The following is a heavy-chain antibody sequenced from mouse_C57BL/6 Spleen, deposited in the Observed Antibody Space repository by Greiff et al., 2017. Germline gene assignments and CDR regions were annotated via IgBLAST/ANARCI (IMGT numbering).Heavy chain of an antibody. D-gene: IGHD3-1*01. Sequence: VQLQESGAELMKPGASVKLSCKATGYTFTGYWIEWVKQRPGHGLEWIGEILPGSGSTNYNEKFKGKTTFTADTSSNAAYMQHSSLTTEDSGIYYCEKALHSGYAMDYWGQGTSDTVSS. V-gene: IGHV1-9*01. J-gene: IGHJ4*01. CDR3: EKALHSGYAMDY. CDR2: ILPGSGST. CDR1: GYTFTGYW.